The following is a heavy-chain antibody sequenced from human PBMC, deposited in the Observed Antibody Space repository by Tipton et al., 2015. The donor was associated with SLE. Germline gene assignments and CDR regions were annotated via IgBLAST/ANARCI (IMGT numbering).Heavy chain of an antibody. Sequence: TLSLTCAVSGYSISSGYYWGWIRQPPGKGLEWIGSIYHSGSTYYNPSLKSRVTISVDTSKNQFSLKLSSVTAADTAVYYCAPMPKGAFDIWGQGTMVTVSS. D-gene: IGHD2-2*01. V-gene: IGHV4-38-2*01. CDR2: IYHSGST. J-gene: IGHJ3*02. CDR3: APMPKGAFDI. CDR1: GYSISSGYY.